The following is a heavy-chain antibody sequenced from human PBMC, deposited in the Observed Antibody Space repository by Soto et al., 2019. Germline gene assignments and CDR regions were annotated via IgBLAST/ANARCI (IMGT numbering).Heavy chain of an antibody. Sequence: QVQLVQSGAEVKKPGASVKVSCKASGYTFTSYAMHWVRKAPGQRLEWMGWINAGNGNTKYSQKFQGRVTITRDTSARTAYMELSSLRSEDTAVYYCARDLLCFGELLYAYYYYGMDVWGQGTTVTVSS. D-gene: IGHD3-10*01. J-gene: IGHJ6*02. CDR3: ARDLLCFGELLYAYYYYGMDV. CDR1: GYTFTSYA. V-gene: IGHV1-3*01. CDR2: INAGNGNT.